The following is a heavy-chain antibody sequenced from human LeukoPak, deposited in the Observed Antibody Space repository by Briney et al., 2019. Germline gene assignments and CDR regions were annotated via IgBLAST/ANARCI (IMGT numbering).Heavy chain of an antibody. Sequence: SDTLSLTCTVSGGSIRSYYWSWIRQPAGKGLEWIGRIYTSGSTNYNPSLKMRVTVSVDTSKNQFSLKLSSVTAADTAVYYCARQYYDILTGYDRGDAFDIWGQGTMVTVSS. J-gene: IGHJ3*02. CDR2: IYTSGST. V-gene: IGHV4-4*07. CDR1: GGSIRSYY. D-gene: IGHD3-9*01. CDR3: ARQYYDILTGYDRGDAFDI.